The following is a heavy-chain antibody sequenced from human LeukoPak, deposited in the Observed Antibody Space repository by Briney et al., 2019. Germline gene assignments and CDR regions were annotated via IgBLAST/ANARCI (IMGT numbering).Heavy chain of an antibody. CDR3: AKNAQYAFDI. CDR1: GLIFSSYA. V-gene: IGHV3-23*01. J-gene: IGHJ3*02. CDR2: ISGGGGST. D-gene: IGHD2-8*01. Sequence: GGSLRLSCAASGLIFSSYAMSWVRQAPGKGLEWVSAISGGGGSTYYADSVKGRFTISRDNAKNSLYLQMNSLRDEDTALYYCAKNAQYAFDIWGQGTMVTVSS.